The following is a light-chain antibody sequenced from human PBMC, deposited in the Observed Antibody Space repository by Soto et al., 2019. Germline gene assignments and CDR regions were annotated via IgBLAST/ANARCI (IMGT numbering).Light chain of an antibody. V-gene: IGKV1-33*01. CDR1: QTISTY. CDR2: DAS. J-gene: IGKJ2*01. CDR3: QQYNNLPYT. Sequence: DIQMTQSPSSLSASVGDRVTITCRASQTISTYLNWYQQKPGKAPILVIYDASNLEAGAPSRFSGGGSGTSFTLTISSLQPEDIGTYFCQQYNNLPYTFGQGTKLEIK.